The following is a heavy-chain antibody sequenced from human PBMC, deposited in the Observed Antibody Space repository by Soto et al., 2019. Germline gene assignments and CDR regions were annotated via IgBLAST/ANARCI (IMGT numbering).Heavy chain of an antibody. CDR3: ATDGAAGAGMGV. Sequence: EVQLVESGGGLVKPGGSLRLSCAASGLTFSTYGMNWVLQAPGKGLEWVSSISSGGEYLDYADSVKGRLTISRDNAKNSLYLQLDSLRVEDTAVYSCATDGAAGAGMGVWGQGTTVTVSS. CDR2: ISSGGEYL. J-gene: IGHJ6*02. CDR1: GLTFSTYG. D-gene: IGHD6-13*01. V-gene: IGHV3-21*01.